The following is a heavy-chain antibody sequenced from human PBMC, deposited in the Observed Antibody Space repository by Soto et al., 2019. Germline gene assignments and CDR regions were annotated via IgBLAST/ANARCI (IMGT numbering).Heavy chain of an antibody. Sequence: SETLSLTCTVSGGSISSGDYYWSWIRQPPGKGLEWIGCIYYSGSTYYNPSLKSRVTISVDTSKNQFSLKLSSVTAADTAVYYCARHGWPMTMATIGEHAFDIWGQGTMVTVSS. J-gene: IGHJ3*02. CDR3: ARHGWPMTMATIGEHAFDI. CDR1: GGSISSGDYY. CDR2: IYYSGST. D-gene: IGHD5-12*01. V-gene: IGHV4-30-4*01.